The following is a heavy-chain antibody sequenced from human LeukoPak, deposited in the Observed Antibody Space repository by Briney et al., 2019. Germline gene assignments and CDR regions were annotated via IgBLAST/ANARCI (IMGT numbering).Heavy chain of an antibody. CDR3: ARWAYGSGSWSMDV. Sequence: PPGGSLRLSCAASGFTFSSYWMSWVRQAPGKGLEWVANIKQEGSDKYYVDSVKGRFTISRDNAKNSLYLQMNSLRAEDTAVYYCARWAYGSGSWSMDVWGKGTTVTVSS. CDR2: IKQEGSDK. D-gene: IGHD3-10*01. J-gene: IGHJ6*03. V-gene: IGHV3-7*01. CDR1: GFTFSSYW.